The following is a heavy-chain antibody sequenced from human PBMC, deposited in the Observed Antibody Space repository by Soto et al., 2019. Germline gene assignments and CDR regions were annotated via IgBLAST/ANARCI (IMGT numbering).Heavy chain of an antibody. J-gene: IGHJ4*02. CDR2: IYYSGST. V-gene: IGHV4-61*01. CDR1: GGSVSGGSYY. CDR3: ARESEGYYDSSGLAY. D-gene: IGHD3-22*01. Sequence: SETLSLTCTVSGGSVSGGSYYWSWIRQPPGKGLEWIGYIYYSGSTNYNPSLKSRVTISVDTSKNQFSLKLSSVTAADTAVYYCARESEGYYDSSGLAYWGQGTLVTVSS.